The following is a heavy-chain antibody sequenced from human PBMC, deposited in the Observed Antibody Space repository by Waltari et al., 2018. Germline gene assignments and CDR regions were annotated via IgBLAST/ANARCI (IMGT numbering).Heavy chain of an antibody. V-gene: IGHV5-51*01. CDR1: GYSFSSYW. D-gene: IGHD5-18*01. Sequence: EVQLVQSGAEVKKSGESLKISCTGSGYSFSSYWIGWVRQMPGKGLEWMGIIFPGESDVRYSPSFQGQVTISADKSINTAYLQWSTLKASDTAMYYCARQDVDTDLVHYFDHWGQGALVTVSS. CDR3: ARQDVDTDLVHYFDH. J-gene: IGHJ4*02. CDR2: IFPGESDV.